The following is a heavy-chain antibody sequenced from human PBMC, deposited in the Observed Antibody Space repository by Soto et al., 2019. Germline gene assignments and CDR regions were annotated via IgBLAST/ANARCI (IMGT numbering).Heavy chain of an antibody. CDR2: INQDGSEK. CDR1: ESTVSRDW. V-gene: IGHV3-7*04. J-gene: IGHJ4*02. D-gene: IGHD1-26*01. CDR3: TGGVGDAF. Sequence: EVHLVESGGGLVQTGGSLRLSCAIFESTVSRDWMNWGRQAPGKGLEWVAHINQDGSEKYYVDSVKGRFTISRDNAKKSLNLQMTGLRPAVTAMYYCTGGVGDAFWGQGTLVTVSS.